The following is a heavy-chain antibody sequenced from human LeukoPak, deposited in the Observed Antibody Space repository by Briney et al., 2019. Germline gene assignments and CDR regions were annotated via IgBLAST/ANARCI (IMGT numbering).Heavy chain of an antibody. Sequence: GGSLRLSCAASGFMFNTYAMSWVRQAPGKGPEWVSDIFGSGATANYADSVKGRFTISRDNSKNSVYLQMNSLRAEDTAIYYCAKEDSRNMVTFFDYWGQGTLVTVSS. CDR1: GFMFNTYA. D-gene: IGHD2/OR15-2a*01. J-gene: IGHJ4*02. CDR3: AKEDSRNMVTFFDY. V-gene: IGHV3-23*01. CDR2: IFGSGATA.